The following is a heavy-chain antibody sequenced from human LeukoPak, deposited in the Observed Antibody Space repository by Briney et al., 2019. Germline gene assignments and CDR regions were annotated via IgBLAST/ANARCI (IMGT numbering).Heavy chain of an antibody. CDR1: GLTFSSYG. Sequence: TGGSLRLSCAASGLTFSSYGMSWVRQAPGRGLEWVSAISTTGGTTYYADSVRGRFTISRDNSRNTLYLQMNSLRAEDTALYYCAKPAKTDYTDYWGQGTLVTVSS. V-gene: IGHV3-23*01. CDR3: AKPAKTDYTDY. J-gene: IGHJ4*02. D-gene: IGHD1-14*01. CDR2: ISTTGGTT.